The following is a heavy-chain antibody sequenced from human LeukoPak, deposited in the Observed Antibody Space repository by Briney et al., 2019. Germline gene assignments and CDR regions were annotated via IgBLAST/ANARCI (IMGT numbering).Heavy chain of an antibody. CDR2: INGNGGST. CDR3: AELGITMIGGV. J-gene: IGHJ6*04. V-gene: IGHV3-20*04. D-gene: IGHD3-10*02. Sequence: PGGSLRLSCAASGFTFDDYGMSWVRQAPGKGLEWVSGINGNGGSTGYADSVKGRFTISRDNAKNSLYLQMNSLRAEDTAVYYCAELGITMIGGVWGKGTTVTISS. CDR1: GFTFDDYG.